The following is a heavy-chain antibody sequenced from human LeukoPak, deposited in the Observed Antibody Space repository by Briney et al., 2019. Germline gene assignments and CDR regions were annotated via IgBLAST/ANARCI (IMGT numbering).Heavy chain of an antibody. J-gene: IGHJ6*02. V-gene: IGHV3-66*01. CDR1: GFTVSSNY. D-gene: IGHD2-15*01. Sequence: PGGSLRLSCAASGFTVSSNYMSWVRQAPGKGLEWVSVIYSGGSTYYADSVKGRFTISRDNSKNTLYLQMNSLRAEDTAVYYCTRGASGYCSGGSCYGPNYYFGMDVWGQGTTVTVSS. CDR3: TRGASGYCSGGSCYGPNYYFGMDV. CDR2: IYSGGST.